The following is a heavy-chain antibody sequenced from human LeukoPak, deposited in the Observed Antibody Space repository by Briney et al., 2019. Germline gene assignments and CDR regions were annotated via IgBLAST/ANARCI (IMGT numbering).Heavy chain of an antibody. CDR2: ISGSGGRT. CDR1: GFTFRSFG. V-gene: IGHV3-23*01. D-gene: IGHD3-10*01. CDR3: ARDYYDSGSYGGISFDY. Sequence: GGTLRLSCAASGFTFRSFGMSWVRQAPGKGLEWVSGISGSGGRTYNADSVKGRFTISRDDSKNTLYLQMNSLRAEDTAVYYCARDYYDSGSYGGISFDYWGQGTLVTVSS. J-gene: IGHJ4*02.